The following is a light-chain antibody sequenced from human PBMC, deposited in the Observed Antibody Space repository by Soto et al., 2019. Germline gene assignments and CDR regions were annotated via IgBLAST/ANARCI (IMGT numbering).Light chain of an antibody. CDR1: QGISSS. CDR2: SAS. J-gene: IGKJ1*01. V-gene: IGKV1-9*01. Sequence: DLQLTQSPSFLSASVGDRVTITCRASQGISSSLAWYQQKPGKAPNHLIYSASTLQTGVPSRFSGSGSGTDFTLTIRSLKPEDFATYYCQQLNSFPRTFGQGTKVYIK. CDR3: QQLNSFPRT.